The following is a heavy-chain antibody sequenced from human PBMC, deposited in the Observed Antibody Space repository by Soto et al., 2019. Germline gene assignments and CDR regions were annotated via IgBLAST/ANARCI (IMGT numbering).Heavy chain of an antibody. V-gene: IGHV3-30-3*01. D-gene: IGHD3-9*01. CDR3: ARARTKVRYFDWLPANHYYYYYGMDV. Sequence: GGSLRLSCAASGFTFSSYAMHWVRQAPGKGLEWVAVISYDGSNKYYADSVKGRFTISRDNSKNTLYLQMNSLRAEDTAVYYCARARTKVRYFDWLPANHYYYYYGMDVWGQGTTVTV. CDR2: ISYDGSNK. J-gene: IGHJ6*02. CDR1: GFTFSSYA.